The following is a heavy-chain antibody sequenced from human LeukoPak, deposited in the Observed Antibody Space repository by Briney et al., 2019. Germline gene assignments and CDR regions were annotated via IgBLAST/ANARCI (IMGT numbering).Heavy chain of an antibody. V-gene: IGHV4-4*02. CDR2: IYHSGST. D-gene: IGHD6-19*01. Sequence: SETLSLTCAVSGGSISSSNWWSWVRQPPGKGLEWIGEIYHSGSTNYNPSLKSRVTISVDKSKNQFSLKLSSVTVADTAVYYCARDQGYSSGWYSRRNAFDIWGQGTMVTVSS. CDR1: GGSISSSNW. J-gene: IGHJ3*02. CDR3: ARDQGYSSGWYSRRNAFDI.